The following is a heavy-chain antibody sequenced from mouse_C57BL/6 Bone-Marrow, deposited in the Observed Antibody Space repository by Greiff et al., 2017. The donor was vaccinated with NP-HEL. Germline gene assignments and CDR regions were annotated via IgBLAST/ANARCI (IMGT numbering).Heavy chain of an antibody. J-gene: IGHJ4*01. CDR1: GYTFTSYW. Sequence: VKLQQPGAELVKPGASVKLSCKASGYTFTSYWMHWVKQRPGQGLEWIGMINLNSGSTNYNEKLQSKATLTVDKSSSTAYMQLSSLTSEDSAVYYCARYGKGYAMDYWGQGTSVTVSS. V-gene: IGHV1-64*01. CDR3: ARYGKGYAMDY. CDR2: INLNSGST. D-gene: IGHD2-1*01.